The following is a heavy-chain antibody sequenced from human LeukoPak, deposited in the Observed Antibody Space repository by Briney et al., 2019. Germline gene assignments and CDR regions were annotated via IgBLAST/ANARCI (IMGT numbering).Heavy chain of an antibody. CDR2: INPSGGST. Sequence: ALVKVSCKASGYTFTSYYMHWVRQAPGQGLEWMGIINPSGGSTTYAQKFQGRVTMTRDTSTSTVYMELSSLRSEDTAVYYCARDYESGTYLGYFHYWGQGTLVTVSS. CDR1: GYTFTSYY. J-gene: IGHJ4*02. V-gene: IGHV1-46*01. D-gene: IGHD1-26*01. CDR3: ARDYESGTYLGYFHY.